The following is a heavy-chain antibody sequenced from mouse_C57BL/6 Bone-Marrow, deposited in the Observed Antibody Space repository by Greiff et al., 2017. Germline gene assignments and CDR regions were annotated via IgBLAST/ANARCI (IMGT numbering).Heavy chain of an antibody. CDR2: IDPENGDT. CDR3: TTDYSNYVGVSWFAY. D-gene: IGHD2-5*01. Sequence: EVQLQQSGAELVRPGASVKLSCTASGFNIKDDYMHWVKQRPEQGLEWIGWIDPENGDTEYASKFQGKATITADTSSNTAYLQLSSLTSEDTAVYYCTTDYSNYVGVSWFAYWGQGTLVTVSA. V-gene: IGHV14-4*01. J-gene: IGHJ3*01. CDR1: GFNIKDDY.